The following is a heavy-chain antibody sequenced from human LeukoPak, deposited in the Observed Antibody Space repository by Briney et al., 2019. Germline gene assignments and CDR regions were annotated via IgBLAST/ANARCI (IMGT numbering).Heavy chain of an antibody. CDR3: AIHTHAYAEIFDY. CDR2: IKQDGSEK. V-gene: IGHV3-7*02. J-gene: IGHJ4*02. D-gene: IGHD2-2*01. CDR1: GFTFSSYW. Sequence: GGSLRLSCVASGFTFSSYWMSWVRQAPGKGLEWVANIKQDGSEKYHVDSVKGRFTISRHLAKSSLFLQIACDIGKCTGMYYCAIHTHAYAEIFDYWGQGTLVTVSS.